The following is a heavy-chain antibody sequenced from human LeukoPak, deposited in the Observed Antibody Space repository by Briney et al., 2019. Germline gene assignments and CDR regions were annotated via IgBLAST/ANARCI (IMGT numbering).Heavy chain of an antibody. CDR2: IYYSGST. Sequence: PSETLSLTCTVSGGSISSSRYYWGWIPQPPGKGLEWIGRIYYSGSTDYNPSLKSRVTIAVDTSKNPFSLKLTSVTAADTAVYYCARLTDYWGQGTLVTVSS. CDR1: GGSISSSRYY. J-gene: IGHJ4*02. CDR3: ARLTDY. V-gene: IGHV4-39*01.